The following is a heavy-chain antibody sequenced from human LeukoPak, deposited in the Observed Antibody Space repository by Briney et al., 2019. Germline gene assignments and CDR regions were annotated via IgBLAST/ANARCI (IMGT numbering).Heavy chain of an antibody. CDR3: ARLCLVLPDRGLDY. V-gene: IGHV3-53*01. Sequence: GGSLRLSCAASGFTVSSNYMSWVRQAPGKGLEWVSVIYSGGSTYYADSVKGRFTISRDNSKNTLYLQMNSLRAEDTAVYYCARLCLVLPDRGLDYWGQGTLVTVSS. CDR2: IYSGGST. CDR1: GFTVSSNY. J-gene: IGHJ4*02. D-gene: IGHD2-2*01.